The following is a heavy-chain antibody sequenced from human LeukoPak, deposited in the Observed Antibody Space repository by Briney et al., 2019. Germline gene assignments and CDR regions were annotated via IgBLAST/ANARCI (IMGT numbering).Heavy chain of an antibody. V-gene: IGHV3-30*04. CDR3: EGSGY. D-gene: IGHD1-26*01. CDR2: ISYDGSNK. CDR1: GFTFSSYA. J-gene: IGHJ4*02. Sequence: PGGSLRLSCAASGFTFSSYAMHWVRQAPGKGLEWVAVISYDGSNKYYADSVKGRFTISRDNSKNTLYLQMNSLRAEDTAVYYCEGSGYWGQGTLVTVSS.